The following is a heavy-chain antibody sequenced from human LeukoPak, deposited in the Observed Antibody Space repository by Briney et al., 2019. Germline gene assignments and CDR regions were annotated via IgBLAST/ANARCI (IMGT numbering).Heavy chain of an antibody. J-gene: IGHJ4*02. CDR1: GFTFSSYA. V-gene: IGHV3-23*01. CDR3: ARTSSSWDFDY. Sequence: GGSPRLSCAASGFTFSSYAMSWVRQAPGKGLEWVSAISGSGGSTYYADSVKGRFTISRDNSKNTLYLQMNSLRAEDTAVYYCARTSSSWDFDYWGQGTLVTVSS. D-gene: IGHD6-13*01. CDR2: ISGSGGST.